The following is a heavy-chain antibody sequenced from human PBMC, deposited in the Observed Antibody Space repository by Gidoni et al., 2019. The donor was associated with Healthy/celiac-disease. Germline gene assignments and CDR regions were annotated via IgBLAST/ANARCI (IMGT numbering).Heavy chain of an antibody. CDR2: ISWNSGSI. D-gene: IGHD4-17*01. V-gene: IGHV3-9*01. CDR1: GFPFADYA. Sequence: EVQLVESGGGLVQPGRSLRLSCAASGFPFADYAMHWVRQAPGKGLEWVSGISWNSGSIGYADSVKGRFTISRDNAKNSLYLQMNSLRAEDTALYYCAKDTNYGDYSDWYFDLWGRGTLVTVSS. CDR3: AKDTNYGDYSDWYFDL. J-gene: IGHJ2*01.